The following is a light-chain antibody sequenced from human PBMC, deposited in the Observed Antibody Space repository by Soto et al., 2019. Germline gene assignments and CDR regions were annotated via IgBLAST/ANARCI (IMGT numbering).Light chain of an antibody. CDR3: QRTYNASLT. Sequence: DIQMTQSPSSLSASVGDRVTITCRASQSISGYLNWYQKKSGQAPRLLMYAASSLQSGVPSRFSGSGSGTEFTLTIISLQPEDVATYYGQRTYNASLTFGGGTKVDIK. J-gene: IGKJ4*01. CDR2: AAS. V-gene: IGKV1-39*01. CDR1: QSISGY.